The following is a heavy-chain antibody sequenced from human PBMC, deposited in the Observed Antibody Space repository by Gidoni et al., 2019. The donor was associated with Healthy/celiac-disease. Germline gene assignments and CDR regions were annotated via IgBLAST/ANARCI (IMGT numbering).Heavy chain of an antibody. V-gene: IGHV2-5*02. CDR1: GFSLSTSGVG. D-gene: IGHD3-3*01. CDR3: AAQHISPGSNITIFGVVIRSGRVGAFDI. Sequence: QITLKESGPTPVKPTQTLTLTCTFSGFSLSTSGVGVGWTRHPPGKALEWLALISWDDDKRYSPSLKSRLTITKDTSKNQVVLTMTNMDPVDTATYYCAAQHISPGSNITIFGVVIRSGRVGAFDIWGQGTMVTVSS. J-gene: IGHJ3*02. CDR2: ISWDDDK.